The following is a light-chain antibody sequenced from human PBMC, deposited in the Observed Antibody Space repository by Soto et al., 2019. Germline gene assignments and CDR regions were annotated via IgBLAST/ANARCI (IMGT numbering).Light chain of an antibody. J-gene: IGLJ2*01. CDR2: GVT. CDR3: CSYTTTNTLV. V-gene: IGLV2-14*01. CDR1: SSDVGGYNY. Sequence: QSALTQPASVSGSPGQSITISCTGTSSDVGGYNYVSWYQQHPGKAPKVIIYGVTHRPSGVSNRFSGSKSVNTASLTIPGLQAEDEADYYCCSYTTTNTLVFGGGTKLTVL.